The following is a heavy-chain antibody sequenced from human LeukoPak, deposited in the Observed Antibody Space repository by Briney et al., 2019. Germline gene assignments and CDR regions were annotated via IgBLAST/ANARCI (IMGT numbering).Heavy chain of an antibody. CDR1: GGSISSGGYY. Sequence: SETLSLTCTVSGGSISSGGYYWSWIRQHPGKGLEWIGYIYYSGSTYYNPSLKSRVAISVDTSKNQFSLKLSSVTAADTAVYYCASTPLYYYDSSGWVPLDYWGQGTLVTVSS. V-gene: IGHV4-30-4*08. D-gene: IGHD3-22*01. CDR2: IYYSGST. J-gene: IGHJ4*02. CDR3: ASTPLYYYDSSGWVPLDY.